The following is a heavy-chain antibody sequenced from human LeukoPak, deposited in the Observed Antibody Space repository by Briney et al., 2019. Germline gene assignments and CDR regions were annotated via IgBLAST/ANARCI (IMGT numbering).Heavy chain of an antibody. J-gene: IGHJ4*02. Sequence: SETLSLTCTVSGVSISSSSYYWGWIRQPPGKGLEWIGSIYYSGSTYYNPSLKSRVTISVDTSKNQFSLKLSSVTAADTAVYYCARRHIKLDSSGPFYFDYWGQGTLVTVSS. V-gene: IGHV4-39*01. CDR2: IYYSGST. CDR1: GVSISSSSYY. CDR3: ARRHIKLDSSGPFYFDY. D-gene: IGHD3-22*01.